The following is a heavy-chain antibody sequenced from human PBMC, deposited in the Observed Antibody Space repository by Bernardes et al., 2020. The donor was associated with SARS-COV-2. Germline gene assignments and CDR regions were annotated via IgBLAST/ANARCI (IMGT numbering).Heavy chain of an antibody. D-gene: IGHD4-17*01. V-gene: IGHV4-39*01. J-gene: IGHJ4*02. Sequence: SETLSLTCTVSGCSISSSSYYWGWIRQPPGKGLEWIGSIYYSGSTYYNPSLKSLVTISVDTSKNQFSLKLSSVTAADTAVYYCARPGYGYGDANFDYWGQGTLVTVSS. CDR3: ARPGYGYGDANFDY. CDR1: GCSISSSSYY. CDR2: IYYSGST.